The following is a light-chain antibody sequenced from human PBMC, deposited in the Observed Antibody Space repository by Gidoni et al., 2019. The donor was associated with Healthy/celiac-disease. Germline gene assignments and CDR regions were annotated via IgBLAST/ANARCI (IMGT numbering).Light chain of an antibody. CDR1: QSISNY. Sequence: DIQMIQSPSSLSASVGDRVTITCRASQSISNYLNWYQQKPGKAPELLIYAASSLQSGVPSRCSGRGSGTHFPLTISSLQPEDFVTYYWQQSYNTPPTFGQGTKVEIK. CDR2: AAS. V-gene: IGKV1-39*01. J-gene: IGKJ1*01. CDR3: QQSYNTPPT.